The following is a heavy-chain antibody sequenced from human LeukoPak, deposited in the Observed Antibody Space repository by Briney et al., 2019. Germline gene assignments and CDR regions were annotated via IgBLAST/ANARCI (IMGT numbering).Heavy chain of an antibody. V-gene: IGHV4-59*01. CDR3: AMGYYYDSSGYSYYFDY. Sequence: SETLSLTCTVSGGSISSYYWSRIRQPPGKGLEWIGYIYYSGSTNYNPSLKSRVTISVDTSKNQFSLKLSSVTAADTAVYYCAMGYYYDSSGYSYYFDYWGQGTLVTVSS. CDR2: IYYSGST. CDR1: GGSISSYY. D-gene: IGHD3-22*01. J-gene: IGHJ4*02.